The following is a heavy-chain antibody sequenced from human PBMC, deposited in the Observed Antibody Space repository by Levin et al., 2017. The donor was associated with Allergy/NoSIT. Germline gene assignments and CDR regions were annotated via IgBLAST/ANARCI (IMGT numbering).Heavy chain of an antibody. Sequence: HPGGSLRLSCAASGFTFSSYGMHWVRQAPGKGLEWVAVISYDGSNKYYADSVKGRFTISRDNSKNTLYLQMNSLRAEDTAVYYCAKAGRIAARPGYYFDYWGQGTLVTVSS. J-gene: IGHJ4*02. CDR2: ISYDGSNK. CDR3: AKAGRIAARPGYYFDY. V-gene: IGHV3-30*18. CDR1: GFTFSSYG. D-gene: IGHD6-6*01.